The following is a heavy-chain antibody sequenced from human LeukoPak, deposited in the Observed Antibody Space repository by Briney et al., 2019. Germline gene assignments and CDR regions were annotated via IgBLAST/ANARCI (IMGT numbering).Heavy chain of an antibody. J-gene: IGHJ4*02. CDR1: GFTFTTFP. CDR3: ASPNSMAGTHYFHY. CDR2: ISYDGTDK. V-gene: IGHV3-30*04. Sequence: GGSLRLSCAASGFTFTTFPMHWVRQPPGKGLEWVAVISYDGTDKYYADSVKGRSTISRDNSKSTLYLQMDSLRAEDTAVYYCASPNSMAGTHYFHYWGQGTLVTVSS. D-gene: IGHD6-19*01.